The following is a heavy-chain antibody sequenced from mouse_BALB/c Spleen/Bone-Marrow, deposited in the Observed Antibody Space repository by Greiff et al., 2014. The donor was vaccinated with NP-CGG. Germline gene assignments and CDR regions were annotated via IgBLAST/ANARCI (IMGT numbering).Heavy chain of an antibody. CDR2: IYPGDGDT. V-gene: IGHV1-80*01. CDR3: ARGGISVDY. Sequence: LVESGAELVRPGSSVKISCKASGYAFSVYWMNWVKQRPGQGLEWIGQIYPGDGDTNYNGKFKGRATLTADKSSSTAYMQLSSLTSEDSAVYFCARGGISVDYWGQGTTLTVSS. CDR1: GYAFSVYW. J-gene: IGHJ2*01.